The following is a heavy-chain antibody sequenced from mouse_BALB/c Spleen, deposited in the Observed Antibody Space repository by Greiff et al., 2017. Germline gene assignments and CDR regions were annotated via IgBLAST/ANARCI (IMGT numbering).Heavy chain of an antibody. CDR1: GFNIKDTY. CDR3: ARSRGYFFDY. J-gene: IGHJ2*01. Sequence: VQLQQPGAELVKPGASVKLSCTASGFNIKDTYMHWVKQRPEQGLEWIGRIDPANGNTKYDPKFQGKATITADTSSNTAYLQLSSLTSEDTAVYYCARSRGYFFDYWGQGTTLTVSS. V-gene: IGHV14-3*02. CDR2: IDPANGNT.